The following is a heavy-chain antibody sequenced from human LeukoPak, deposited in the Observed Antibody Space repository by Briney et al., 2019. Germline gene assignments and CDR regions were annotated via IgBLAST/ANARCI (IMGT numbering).Heavy chain of an antibody. V-gene: IGHV3-74*01. CDR3: ARGQSWIGY. Sequence: PGGSLRLSFSGSGFTFSSYWRDWVPQAPGKGLVWVSRINSDRSSTSYADSVKGRFTISRDNAKNTLYLQMNSLRAEDTGVYYCARGQSWIGYWGQGTLVTVSS. D-gene: IGHD2-2*03. J-gene: IGHJ4*02. CDR2: INSDRSST. CDR1: GFTFSSYW.